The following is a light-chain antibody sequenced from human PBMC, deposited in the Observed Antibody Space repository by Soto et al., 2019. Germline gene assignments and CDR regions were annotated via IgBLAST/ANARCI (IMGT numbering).Light chain of an antibody. CDR2: GAS. CDR3: QQYGGSYT. CDR1: QSVSSSF. V-gene: IGKV3-20*01. Sequence: EIVLTQSPGTLSLSPGERATLSCRASQSVSSSFLAWYQQKPGQAPRLLIYGASSRATGIPDRFSGSGSGTDFTLTISRLEPEDFAVYYCQQYGGSYTFGQATKLEIK. J-gene: IGKJ2*01.